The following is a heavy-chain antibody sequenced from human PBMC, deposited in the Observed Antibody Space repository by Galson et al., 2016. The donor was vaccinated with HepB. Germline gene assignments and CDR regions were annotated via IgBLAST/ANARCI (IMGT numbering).Heavy chain of an antibody. V-gene: IGHV3-23*01. CDR2: ISLSGGST. Sequence: SLRLSCAASGFTVSGYAMSWVRQAPGKGLEWVSAISLSGGSTYYADSGKGRFTISRDNSKNTLYLQMNSLRAYDTAVYYCVRIGRRSYWYFDLWGRGTLVTDAS. J-gene: IGHJ2*01. D-gene: IGHD2/OR15-2a*01. CDR3: VRIGRRSYWYFDL. CDR1: GFTVSGYA.